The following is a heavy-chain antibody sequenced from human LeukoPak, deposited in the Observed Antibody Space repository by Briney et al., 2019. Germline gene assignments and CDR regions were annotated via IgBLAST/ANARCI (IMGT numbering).Heavy chain of an antibody. J-gene: IGHJ3*02. V-gene: IGHV3-21*01. Sequence: GGSLRLSCTASGFTFGDYAMSWVRQAPGKGLEWVSSISSSSSYIYYADSVKGRFTISRDNAKNSLYLQMNSLRAEDTAVYYCARDRLSYDFWSGYSPYAFDIWGQGTMVTVSS. D-gene: IGHD3-3*01. CDR2: ISSSSSYI. CDR3: ARDRLSYDFWSGYSPYAFDI. CDR1: GFTFGDYA.